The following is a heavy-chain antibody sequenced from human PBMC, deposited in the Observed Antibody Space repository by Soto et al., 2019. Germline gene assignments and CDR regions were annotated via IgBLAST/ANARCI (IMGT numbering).Heavy chain of an antibody. V-gene: IGHV3-23*01. Sequence: GGSLRLSCGVSGFSVTANYMSWVRQAPGRGLEWVSGINGFGGSTYYGDSVKGRFTISRDNSKNTLYLQMNSLRAEDTAVYYCAKWYYHTGGFDYWGQGTLVTVSS. CDR2: INGFGGST. CDR3: AKWYYHTGGFDY. CDR1: GFSVTANY. D-gene: IGHD3-9*01. J-gene: IGHJ4*02.